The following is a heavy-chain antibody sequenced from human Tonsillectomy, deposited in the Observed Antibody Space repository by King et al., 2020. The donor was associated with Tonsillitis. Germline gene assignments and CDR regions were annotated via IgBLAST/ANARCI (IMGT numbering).Heavy chain of an antibody. Sequence: VQLVESGGGVVQPGRSLRLSCAASGFTFSSYVMHWVRQAPGKGLEWVAVISYDGSNKNYADSVKGRFTISRDNSKNTVYLKMNSLRAEDTAVYYCAKEMEGHDSGGYYFNYYFDYWGQGTLVTVSS. D-gene: IGHD3-22*01. J-gene: IGHJ4*02. CDR1: GFTFSSYV. V-gene: IGHV3-30*18. CDR2: ISYDGSNK. CDR3: AKEMEGHDSGGYYFNYYFDY.